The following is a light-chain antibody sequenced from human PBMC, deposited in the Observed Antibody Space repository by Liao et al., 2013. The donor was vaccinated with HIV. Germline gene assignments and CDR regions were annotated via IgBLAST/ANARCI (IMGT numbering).Light chain of an antibody. V-gene: IGLV3-21*04. CDR2: YDS. J-gene: IGLJ3*02. CDR3: QVWDSSSDLNWV. Sequence: SYVLTQPPSVSVAPGKTASITCGGNNIGGKTVHWYQQKPGQAPVLVIYYDSDRPSGIPERLSGSNSGNTATLTISRVEAGDEADYYCQVWDSSSDLNWVFGGGTKLTVL. CDR1: NIGGKT.